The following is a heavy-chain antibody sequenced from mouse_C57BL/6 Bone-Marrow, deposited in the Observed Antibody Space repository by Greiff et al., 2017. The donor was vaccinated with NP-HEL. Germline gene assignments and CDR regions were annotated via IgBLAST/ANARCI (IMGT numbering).Heavy chain of an antibody. CDR3: ASYGSSYPYWYFDV. Sequence: VKLQESGPGLVAPSQSLSITCTVSGFSLTSYAISWVRQPPGKGLEWLGVIWTGGGTNYNSALKSRLSISKDNSKSQVFLKMNSLQTDDTARYYCASYGSSYPYWYFDVWGTGTTVTVSS. D-gene: IGHD1-1*01. V-gene: IGHV2-9-1*01. CDR2: IWTGGGT. J-gene: IGHJ1*03. CDR1: GFSLTSYA.